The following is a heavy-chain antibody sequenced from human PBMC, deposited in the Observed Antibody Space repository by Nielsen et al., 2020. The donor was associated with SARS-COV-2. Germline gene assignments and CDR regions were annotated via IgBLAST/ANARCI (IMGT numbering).Heavy chain of an antibody. V-gene: IGHV3-74*01. CDR3: ARDLTSSHVNLDY. D-gene: IGHD2-2*01. Sequence: GESLKISCTASGFTFSNYWMHWVRQAPGKGLVWVSRINSLGLTTNYADSVKGRFTISRDNAKNSLYLQMNSLRAEDTAVYYCARDLTSSHVNLDYWGQGTLVTVSS. J-gene: IGHJ4*02. CDR2: INSLGLTT. CDR1: GFTFSNYW.